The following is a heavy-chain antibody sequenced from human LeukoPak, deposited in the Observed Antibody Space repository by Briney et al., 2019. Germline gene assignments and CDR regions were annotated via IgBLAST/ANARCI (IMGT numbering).Heavy chain of an antibody. J-gene: IGHJ4*02. CDR1: GGSISSSNW. Sequence: SETLSLTCAVSGGSISSSNWWSWVRQPPGKGLEWIGEIYHSGSTNYNPSLKSRVTISVDTSKNQFSLRLSSVTAADTAVYYCAREGGYGSGFLAYWGQGALVTVSS. D-gene: IGHD3-10*01. CDR3: AREGGYGSGFLAY. CDR2: IYHSGST. V-gene: IGHV4-4*02.